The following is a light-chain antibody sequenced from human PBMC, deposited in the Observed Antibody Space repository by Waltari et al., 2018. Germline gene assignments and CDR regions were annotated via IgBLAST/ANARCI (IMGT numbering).Light chain of an antibody. Sequence: QSALTQPATVSGSPGQSITSSCSGSSGDVGSYKYVSWYQQHPGQVPKLIIYEVNRRPSGVSNRFSGSKSGNTASLTISGLQAEDEADYYCSSHTSSSTFVFGTGTKVDVL. CDR1: SGDVGSYKY. CDR3: SSHTSSSTFV. CDR2: EVN. J-gene: IGLJ1*01. V-gene: IGLV2-14*01.